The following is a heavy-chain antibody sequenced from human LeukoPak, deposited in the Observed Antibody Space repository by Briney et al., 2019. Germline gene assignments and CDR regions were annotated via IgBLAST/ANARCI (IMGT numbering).Heavy chain of an antibody. CDR1: GFTFSSYS. CDR2: ISSSSSYI. Sequence: GGSLRLSCAASGFTFSSYSMNWVRQAPGKGLEWVSSISSSSSYIYYADSVKGRFTIFRDNAKNSLYLQMTSLRAEDTAVYYCARDLFPSNDYVWGSYRYPVDYWGQGTLVTVSS. V-gene: IGHV3-21*01. J-gene: IGHJ4*02. D-gene: IGHD3-16*02. CDR3: ARDLFPSNDYVWGSYRYPVDY.